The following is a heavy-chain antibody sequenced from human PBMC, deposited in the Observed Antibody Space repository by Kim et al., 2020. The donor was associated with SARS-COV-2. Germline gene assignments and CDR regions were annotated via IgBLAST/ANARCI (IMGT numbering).Heavy chain of an antibody. CDR1: GFTFSSYS. V-gene: IGHV3-21*01. D-gene: IGHD3-10*01. Sequence: GGSLRLSCAASGFTFSSYSMNWDRQAPGKGLEWVSSISSSSSYIYYADSVKGRFTISRDNAKNSLYLQMNSLRAEDTAVYYCARDQTWNLTHYGSGVNYYSYYGMDVWGQGTTVTVSS. CDR2: ISSSSSYI. CDR3: ARDQTWNLTHYGSGVNYYSYYGMDV. J-gene: IGHJ6*02.